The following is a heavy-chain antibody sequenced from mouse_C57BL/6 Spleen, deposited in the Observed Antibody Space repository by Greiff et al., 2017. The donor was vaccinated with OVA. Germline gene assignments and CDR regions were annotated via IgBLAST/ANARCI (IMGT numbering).Heavy chain of an antibody. Sequence: EVQLVESGGGLVKPGGSLKLSCAASGFTFSDYGMHWVRQAPEKGLEWVANISSGSSTIYYADTVKGRFTMPRENAKNTLFLQMTSLRSEDTAMYYCARRDVALYIDYWGQGTTLTVSS. V-gene: IGHV5-17*01. CDR1: GFTFSDYG. J-gene: IGHJ2*01. CDR3: ARRDVALYIDY. CDR2: ISSGSSTI. D-gene: IGHD1-1*01.